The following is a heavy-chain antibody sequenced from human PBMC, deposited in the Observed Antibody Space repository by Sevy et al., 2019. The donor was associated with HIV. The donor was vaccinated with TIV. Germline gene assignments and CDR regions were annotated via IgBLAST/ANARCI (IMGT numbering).Heavy chain of an antibody. CDR3: VRLVTAVVYYFDY. CDR2: FYLGGST. Sequence: SETLSLTCTVSGYSISSGYYWGWIRQSPGKGLERIGSFYLGGSTYYNPSLKSRVTISPDSSKNQFSLKLNSVTTADTAVYFCVRLVTAVVYYFDYWGQGTLVTVSS. V-gene: IGHV4-38-2*02. J-gene: IGHJ4*02. D-gene: IGHD5-18*01. CDR1: GYSISSGYY.